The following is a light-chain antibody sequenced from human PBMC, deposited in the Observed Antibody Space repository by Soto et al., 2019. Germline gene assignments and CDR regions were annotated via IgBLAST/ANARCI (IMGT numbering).Light chain of an antibody. V-gene: IGKV1-5*03. J-gene: IGKJ1*01. CDR1: QSISSW. CDR3: QQYNSYSWT. Sequence: DIQMTQSPSTLSGSVGDRVTNTCRASQSISSWLAWYQQKPGKAPNLLIHKASHLESGVPSRFSGSGSGTEFTLTISSLQPDDFATYYCQQYNSYSWTFGQGTKGDI. CDR2: KAS.